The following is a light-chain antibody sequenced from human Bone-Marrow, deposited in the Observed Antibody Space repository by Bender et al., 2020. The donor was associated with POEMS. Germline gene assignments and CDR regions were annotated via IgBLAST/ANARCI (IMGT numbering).Light chain of an antibody. J-gene: IGLJ3*02. CDR3: CSFGTSSV. CDR1: SSDVGSYNV. Sequence: QSALTQPASLSVSPGQSITISCTGTSSDVGSYNVVSWYRQHPGKAPKLMIYEVSKRPSGVPDRFSGSKSGNTASLTVSGLQAEDEADYYCCSFGTSSVFGGGTKLTVL. V-gene: IGLV2-14*02. CDR2: EVS.